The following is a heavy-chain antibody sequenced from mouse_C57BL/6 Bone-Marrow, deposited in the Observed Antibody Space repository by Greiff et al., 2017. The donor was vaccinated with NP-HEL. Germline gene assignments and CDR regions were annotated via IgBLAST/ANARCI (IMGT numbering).Heavy chain of an antibody. CDR1: GFTFSSYA. V-gene: IGHV5-4*01. CDR2: ISDGGSYT. D-gene: IGHD1-1*01. CDR3: ARDGLLLLRGYFDY. J-gene: IGHJ2*01. Sequence: EVQRVESGGGLVKPGGSLKLSCAASGFTFSSYAMSWVRQTPEKRLEWVATISDGGSYTYYPHNLKGRFTISRDNANNKLYLQMSHLKSEDTAMYYGARDGLLLLRGYFDYWGQGTTLTVSS.